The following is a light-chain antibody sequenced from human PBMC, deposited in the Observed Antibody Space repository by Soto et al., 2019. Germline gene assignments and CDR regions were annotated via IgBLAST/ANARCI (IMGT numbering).Light chain of an antibody. J-gene: IGKJ1*01. CDR2: YIS. V-gene: IGKV3D-15*01. Sequence: EIVVTQSPASLSVSAWERVTLSCRASQSVGSKVAWYQQKPGQAPRLLIYYISTRATGIPARFSGSGSGTEFTLTITSLEPEDFSVYYCQQYNTWPPWTFGQGTKVDI. CDR3: QQYNTWPPWT. CDR1: QSVGSK.